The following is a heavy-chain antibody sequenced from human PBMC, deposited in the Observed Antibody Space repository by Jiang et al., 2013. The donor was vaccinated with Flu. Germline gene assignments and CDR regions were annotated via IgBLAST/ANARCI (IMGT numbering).Heavy chain of an antibody. J-gene: IGHJ4*02. D-gene: IGHD1-1*01. CDR2: ISYDEITK. CDR3: AKEGATTGKNRYYFDY. V-gene: IGHV3-30*18. CDR1: GFTFRPYG. Sequence: VQLLESGGGVVQPGRSLRLSCAASGFTFRPYGMHWVRQAPGKGLEWVAVISYDEITKYYADSVKGRFTISRDNSKSTLFLQMNSLRPEDTAVYYCAKEGATTGKNRYYFDYWGQGALVTVSS.